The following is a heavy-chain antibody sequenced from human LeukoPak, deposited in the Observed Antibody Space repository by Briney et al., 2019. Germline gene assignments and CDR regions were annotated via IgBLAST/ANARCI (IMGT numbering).Heavy chain of an antibody. CDR1: GFTFSSYA. V-gene: IGHV3-23*01. CDR2: ISGSGGST. CDR3: AKLGYSGYDYLDY. J-gene: IGHJ4*02. Sequence: GGSLRLSCAASGFTFSSYAMSWVRQAPGKGLEWVSAISGSGGSTYYADSVKGRSTISRGNSKNTLYLQMNSLRAEDTAVYYCAKLGYSGYDYLDYWGQGTLVTVSS. D-gene: IGHD5-12*01.